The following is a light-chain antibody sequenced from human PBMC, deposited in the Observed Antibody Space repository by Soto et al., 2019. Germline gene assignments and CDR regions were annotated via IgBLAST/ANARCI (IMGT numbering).Light chain of an antibody. CDR1: HTISSTY. CDR2: GAS. Sequence: EIVLTQSPGTLSLSPGERATLSCRASHTISSTYLAWYQQKPGQAPRLLIYGASSRATGIPDRFSGSGSGTDFTLTISRLEAEDFAVYYCQQYGSSPPYTFGQGTKVEIK. CDR3: QQYGSSPPYT. V-gene: IGKV3-20*01. J-gene: IGKJ2*01.